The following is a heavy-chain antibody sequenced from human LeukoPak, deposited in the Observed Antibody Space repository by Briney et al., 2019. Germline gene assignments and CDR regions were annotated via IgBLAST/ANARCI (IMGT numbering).Heavy chain of an antibody. CDR1: GFTFDDYA. V-gene: IGHV3-20*04. CDR2: TNWDGGRT. CDR3: ARDLEEYCSGGSCSLFDY. Sequence: LPGGSLRLSCAASGFTFDDYAMSWVRQTPGKGLEWVSGTNWDGGRTGYADSVKGRFTISRDNAKNSLYLQMNSLRAEDTAVYYCARDLEEYCSGGSCSLFDYWGQGTLVTVSS. J-gene: IGHJ4*02. D-gene: IGHD2-15*01.